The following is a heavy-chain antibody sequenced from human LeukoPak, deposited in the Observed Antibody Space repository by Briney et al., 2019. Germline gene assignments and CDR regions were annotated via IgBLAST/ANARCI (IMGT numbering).Heavy chain of an antibody. CDR1: GGTFSRNA. D-gene: IGHD5-18*01. J-gene: IGHJ4*02. CDR2: IIPIFGTA. V-gene: IGHV1-69*05. Sequence: ASVKVSCKASGGTFSRNAISWVRQAPGQGLEWMGGIIPIFGTANYAENFQGRATITTDEITSTAYMELRSLRPEDTAVYYCASPDASMVSAFDYWGQGTLVTVSS. CDR3: ASPDASMVSAFDY.